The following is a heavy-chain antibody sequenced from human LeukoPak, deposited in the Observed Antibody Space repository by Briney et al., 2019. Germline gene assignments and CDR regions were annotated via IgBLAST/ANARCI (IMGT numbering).Heavy chain of an antibody. J-gene: IGHJ4*02. CDR3: ARAPYYYDNSGYFRFDY. CDR1: GGAVSSRTYY. CDR2: IYSSGST. Sequence: SEALSLTCTVSGGAVSSRTYYWSWIRQPPGKGLEWIGYIYSSGSTNYNPSLKSRVTISVDTSKSQFSLKLTSVTAADTAVYYCARAPYYYDNSGYFRFDYWGQGTLVTVPS. V-gene: IGHV4-61*01. D-gene: IGHD3-22*01.